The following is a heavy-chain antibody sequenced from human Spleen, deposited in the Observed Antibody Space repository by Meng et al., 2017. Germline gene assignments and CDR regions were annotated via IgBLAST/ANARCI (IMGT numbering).Heavy chain of an antibody. CDR2: INAVFGTT. V-gene: IGHV1-69*13. Sequence: SVKVSCKALGGIFSNYVIGWVRQAPGQGLEWMGGINAVFGTTNYAQKFQDRVTITSDESTSTVYMKLTRLTSEDTAVYFCARKAGNCISTTCYSSDYWGQGTLVTVSS. J-gene: IGHJ4*02. D-gene: IGHD2-2*01. CDR3: ARKAGNCISTTCYSSDY. CDR1: GGIFSNYV.